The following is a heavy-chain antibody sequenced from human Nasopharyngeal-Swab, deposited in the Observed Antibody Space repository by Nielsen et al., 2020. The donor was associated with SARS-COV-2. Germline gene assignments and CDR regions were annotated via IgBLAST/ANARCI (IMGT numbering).Heavy chain of an antibody. V-gene: IGHV6-1*01. CDR2: TYYRSKWYN. J-gene: IGHJ6*03. D-gene: IGHD4-17*01. Sequence: GRTYYRSKWYNDYAVSVKSRITINPDTSKNQFSLRLNSVTPEDTAVYYCARARGAYGDYYYYYYTDVWGKGTTVTVSS. CDR3: ARARGAYGDYYYYYYTDV.